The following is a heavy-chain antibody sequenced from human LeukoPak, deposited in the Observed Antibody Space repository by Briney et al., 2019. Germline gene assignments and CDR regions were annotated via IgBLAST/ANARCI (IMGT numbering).Heavy chain of an antibody. CDR3: ARGVYKGAAAGTFWFDP. Sequence: PSETLSLTCTVSGGSISSGGYYWSWIRQHPGKGLEWIGYIYYSGSTYYNPSLKSRVTISVDTSKNQFSLKLSSVTAADTAVYYCARGVYKGAAAGTFWFDPWGQGTLVTVSS. CDR2: IYYSGST. D-gene: IGHD6-13*01. V-gene: IGHV4-31*03. J-gene: IGHJ5*02. CDR1: GGSISSGGYY.